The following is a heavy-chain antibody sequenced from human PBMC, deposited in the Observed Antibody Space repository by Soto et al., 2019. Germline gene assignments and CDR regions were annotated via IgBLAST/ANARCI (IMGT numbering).Heavy chain of an antibody. CDR3: ARKSTAPNYYYVMDV. Sequence: PSETLSLTCTVSGGSISTGGYYWSWIRQHPGKGLEWIGHIYYSGTTYYNPSLKSRLTISVDTSKNQFSLTLTSVTAADTAVYYCARKSTAPNYYYVMDVWGQGTTVTV. CDR2: IYYSGTT. V-gene: IGHV4-31*03. J-gene: IGHJ6*02. D-gene: IGHD2-21*02. CDR1: GGSISTGGYY.